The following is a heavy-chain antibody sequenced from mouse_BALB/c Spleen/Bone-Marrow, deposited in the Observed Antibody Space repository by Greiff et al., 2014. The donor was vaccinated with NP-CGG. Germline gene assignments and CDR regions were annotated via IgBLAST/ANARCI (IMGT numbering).Heavy chain of an antibody. J-gene: IGHJ3*01. CDR3: AAYYYVSSYGFAY. D-gene: IGHD1-1*01. CDR2: IDPASGNT. CDR1: GFNIKDTY. Sequence: EVKLVESGAELVEPGASVKLSCTASGFNIKDTYMHWVKQRPEQGLEWIGRIDPASGNTKFDPKFQGKATIASDTSSNTAYLQLSSLTSEDTAVYYCAAYYYVSSYGFAYWGQGTLVTVSA. V-gene: IGHV14-3*02.